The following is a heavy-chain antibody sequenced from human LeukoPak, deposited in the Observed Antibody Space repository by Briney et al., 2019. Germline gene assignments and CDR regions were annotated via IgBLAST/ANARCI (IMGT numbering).Heavy chain of an antibody. J-gene: IGHJ3*02. D-gene: IGHD2-15*01. V-gene: IGHV3-53*01. CDR3: TTGGNVMVADTRAFDI. CDR2: IYSRGGT. CDR1: GFSVRNNY. Sequence: GGSLRLSCAVSGFSVRNNYMNWVRQAPGKGLEWVSLIYSRGGTSYADSVKGRFTISRDSSKNTLFLQMNSLRVEDTAVYYCTTGGNVMVADTRAFDIWGQGTMVTVSS.